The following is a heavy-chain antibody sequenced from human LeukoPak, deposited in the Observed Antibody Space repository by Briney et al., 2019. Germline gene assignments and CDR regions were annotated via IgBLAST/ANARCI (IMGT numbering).Heavy chain of an antibody. D-gene: IGHD1-1*01. V-gene: IGHV4-30-4*01. J-gene: IGHJ6*04. CDR1: GGSVSSGDYY. CDR2: IYYSGST. CDR3: ARDRYKNYYGMDV. Sequence: PSETLSLTCTVSGGSVSSGDYYWSWIRQPPGRGLEWIGSIYYSGSTYYNPSLKSRVTISVDTSKNQFSLNLRSATAADTAVYYCARDRYKNYYGMDVWGKGTTVTVSS.